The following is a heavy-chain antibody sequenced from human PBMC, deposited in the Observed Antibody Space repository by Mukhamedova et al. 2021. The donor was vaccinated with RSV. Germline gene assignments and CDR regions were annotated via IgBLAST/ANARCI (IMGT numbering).Heavy chain of an antibody. D-gene: IGHD6-19*01. CDR3: ARQAGYSAAWSDFDY. Sequence: EYMGIIYPDDSDTAYSPSFQGQVTISADKSTTTAYLQWSSLRASDTAMYYCARQAGYSAAWSDFDYLGQGPLVTVSS. CDR2: IYPDDSDT. V-gene: IGHV5-51*01. J-gene: IGHJ4*02.